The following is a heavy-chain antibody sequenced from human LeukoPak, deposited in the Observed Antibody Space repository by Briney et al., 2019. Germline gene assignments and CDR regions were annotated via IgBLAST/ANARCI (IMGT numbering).Heavy chain of an antibody. Sequence: GGSLRLSCAASGFTFSSYGMHWVRQAPGKGLEWVAFIRYDGSNKYYADSVKGRFTISRDNSKNTLYLQMNSLRAEDTAVYYCATLGTTGDAFDIWGQGTMVTVSS. V-gene: IGHV3-30*02. D-gene: IGHD1-1*01. CDR1: GFTFSSYG. CDR3: ATLGTTGDAFDI. J-gene: IGHJ3*02. CDR2: IRYDGSNK.